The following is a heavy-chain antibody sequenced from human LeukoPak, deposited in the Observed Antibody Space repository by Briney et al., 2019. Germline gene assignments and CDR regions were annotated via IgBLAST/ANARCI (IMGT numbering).Heavy chain of an antibody. V-gene: IGHV3-49*04. Sequence: GRSLRLSCTASGFTFGDYAMSWVRQAPGKGLEWVGFIRSKAYGGTTEYAASVKGRFTISRDDSKSIAYLQMNSLKTEDTAVYYCTRGYSSGWYNQDYWGRGTLVTVSS. CDR2: IRSKAYGGTT. CDR1: GFTFGDYA. J-gene: IGHJ4*02. D-gene: IGHD6-19*01. CDR3: TRGYSSGWYNQDY.